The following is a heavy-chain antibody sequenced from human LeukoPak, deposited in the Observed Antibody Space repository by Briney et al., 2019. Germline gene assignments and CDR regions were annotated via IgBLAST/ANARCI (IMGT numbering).Heavy chain of an antibody. CDR2: IRSSSGYI. V-gene: IGHV3-21*01. CDR3: ARSPLGHFYDILTGYYMYFDY. D-gene: IGHD3-9*01. Sequence: GGSLRLSCAAPGFTFSSSSMNWVRQGPRKGLEWVSSIRSSSGYIYYADSVKGRFTISRDNATNSLYLQMNSLRAEDTAVYYCARSPLGHFYDILTGYYMYFDYWGQGTLVTVSS. J-gene: IGHJ4*02. CDR1: GFTFSSSS.